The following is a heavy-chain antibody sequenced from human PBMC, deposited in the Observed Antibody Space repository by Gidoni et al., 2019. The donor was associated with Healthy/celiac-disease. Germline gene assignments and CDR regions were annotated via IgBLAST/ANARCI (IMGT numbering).Heavy chain of an antibody. CDR1: GFTFSSYS. CDR2: ISSSSSYI. Sequence: EVQLVESGGGLVKPGGSLRLSCAAPGFTFSSYSMNWVRQAPGKGLEWVSSISSSSSYIYYADSVKGRFTISRDNAKNSLYLQMNSLRAEDTAVYYCARVFKDAFDIWGQGTMVTVSS. V-gene: IGHV3-21*01. J-gene: IGHJ3*02. D-gene: IGHD3-3*01. CDR3: ARVFKDAFDI.